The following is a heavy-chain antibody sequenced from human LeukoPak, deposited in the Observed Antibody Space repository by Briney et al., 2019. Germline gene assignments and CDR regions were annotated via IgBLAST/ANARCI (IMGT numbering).Heavy chain of an antibody. Sequence: ASVKVSCKASGYTFTGYYMHWVRQAPGQGLEWMGWINTNTGNPTYAQGFTGRFVFSLDTSVSTAYLQISSLKAEDTAVYYCARRELQIGDDYWGQGTLVTVSS. CDR2: INTNTGNP. V-gene: IGHV7-4-1*02. D-gene: IGHD1-26*01. CDR1: GYTFTGYY. CDR3: ARRELQIGDDY. J-gene: IGHJ4*02.